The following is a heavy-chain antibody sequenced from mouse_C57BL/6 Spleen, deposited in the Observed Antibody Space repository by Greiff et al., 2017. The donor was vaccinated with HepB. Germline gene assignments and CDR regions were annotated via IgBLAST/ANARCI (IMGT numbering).Heavy chain of an antibody. CDR3: ARSTTVVATGAMDY. D-gene: IGHD1-1*01. J-gene: IGHJ4*01. Sequence: QVQLQQSGPELVKPGASVKISCKASGYAFSSSWMNWVKQRPGKGLEWIGRIYPGDGDTNYNGKFKGKATLTADKSSSTAYMQLSSLTSEDSAVYLCARSTTVVATGAMDYWGQGTSVTVSS. CDR2: IYPGDGDT. V-gene: IGHV1-82*01. CDR1: GYAFSSSW.